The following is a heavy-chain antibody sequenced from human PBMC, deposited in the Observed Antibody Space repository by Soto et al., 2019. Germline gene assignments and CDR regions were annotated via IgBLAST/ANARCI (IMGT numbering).Heavy chain of an antibody. D-gene: IGHD5-12*01. Sequence: PSETLSLTCAVSGGSIISDGYYWSWIRQPPGKGLEWIGYIYYSGSTNYNPSLKSRVTISVDTSKNQFSLKLSSVTAADTAVYYCAREEVRDGYNGAFDIWGQGTMVTVSS. CDR1: GGSIISDGYY. CDR3: AREEVRDGYNGAFDI. J-gene: IGHJ3*02. CDR2: IYYSGST. V-gene: IGHV4-61*08.